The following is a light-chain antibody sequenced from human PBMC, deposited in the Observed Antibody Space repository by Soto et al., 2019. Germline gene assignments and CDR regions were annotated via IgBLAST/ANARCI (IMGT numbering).Light chain of an antibody. CDR2: NNN. J-gene: IGLJ1*01. V-gene: IGLV1-40*01. Sequence: QSVLTQPPSVSGAPVQRVTISCTGSSSNIGAGYDVHWYRHLPGTAPKLLIYNNNIRPPGVPDRFSGSKSGTSASLAITGLQAEDEADYYCCSYGGSYTFGTGTKVTVL. CDR3: CSYGGSYT. CDR1: SSNIGAGYD.